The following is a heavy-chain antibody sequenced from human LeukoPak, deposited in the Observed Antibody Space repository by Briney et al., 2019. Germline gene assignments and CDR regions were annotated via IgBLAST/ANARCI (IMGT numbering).Heavy chain of an antibody. V-gene: IGHV4-59*08. Sequence: SETQSLTCTVSGGSISSYYWSWIRQPPGKGLEWIGYIYYSGSTNYNPSLKSRVTISVDTSKNQFSLKLSSVTAADTAVYYCARGVGIYWSNEPYYFDYWGQGTLVTVSS. CDR1: GGSISSYY. CDR2: IYYSGST. D-gene: IGHD2-8*02. J-gene: IGHJ4*02. CDR3: ARGVGIYWSNEPYYFDY.